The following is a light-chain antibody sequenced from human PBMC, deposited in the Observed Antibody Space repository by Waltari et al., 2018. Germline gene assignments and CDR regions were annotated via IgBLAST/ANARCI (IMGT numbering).Light chain of an antibody. CDR2: AAS. V-gene: IGKV1-39*01. Sequence: IQMTQSPSSLCASVRDRVTITCRASQSIISYLNWYQQKPGKAPRLLIYAASSLQSGVPSRFSGSGSGTDFTLTISSLQPEDFATYYCQQSYSTPLTFGGGTKVEIK. CDR3: QQSYSTPLT. J-gene: IGKJ4*01. CDR1: QSIISY.